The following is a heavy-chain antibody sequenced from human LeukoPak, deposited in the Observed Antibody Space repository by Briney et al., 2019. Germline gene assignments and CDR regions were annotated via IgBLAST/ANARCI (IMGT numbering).Heavy chain of an antibody. J-gene: IGHJ4*02. CDR2: IWYDGSNK. D-gene: IGHD6-13*01. CDR1: GFTFSSYA. CDR3: AREVGGPAVGTGFDY. V-gene: IGHV3-33*08. Sequence: PGGSLRLSCAASGFTFSSYAMSWVRQAPGKGLEWVAVIWYDGSNKYYADSVKGRFTISRDNSKNTLYLQMNSLRAEDTAVYYCAREVGGPAVGTGFDYWGQGTLVTVSS.